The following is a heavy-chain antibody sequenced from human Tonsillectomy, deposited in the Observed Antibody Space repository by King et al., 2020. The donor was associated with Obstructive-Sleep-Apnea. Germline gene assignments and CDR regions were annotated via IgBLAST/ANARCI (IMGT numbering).Heavy chain of an antibody. CDR1: GYRFTGYY. J-gene: IGHJ4*02. CDR3: ATQEHITALEY. CDR2: INPNSGGA. D-gene: IGHD6-13*01. Sequence: VQLVESGAEVKKPGASVKVSCKTSGYRFTGYYLHWVRQAPGQGLEWMGWINPNSGGANYAQKFQGRVTMTRDTSISTAYMELNRLTSDDAAIYYCATQEHITALEYWGQGTLVTVSS. V-gene: IGHV1-2*02.